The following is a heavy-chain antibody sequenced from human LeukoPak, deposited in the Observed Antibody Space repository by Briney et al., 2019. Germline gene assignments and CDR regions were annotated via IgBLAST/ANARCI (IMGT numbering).Heavy chain of an antibody. Sequence: GGSLRLSCAASGFTFSSYWMHWVRQAPGKGLVWVSRINSDGSSTSYADSVKGRFTISRDNSKNTLYLQMNSLRAEDTAVYYCAKDYRRGYSYPDAFDIWGQGTMVTVSS. J-gene: IGHJ3*02. V-gene: IGHV3-74*01. D-gene: IGHD5-18*01. CDR3: AKDYRRGYSYPDAFDI. CDR1: GFTFSSYW. CDR2: INSDGSST.